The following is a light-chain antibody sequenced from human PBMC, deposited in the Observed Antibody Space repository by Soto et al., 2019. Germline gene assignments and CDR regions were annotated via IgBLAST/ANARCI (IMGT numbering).Light chain of an antibody. J-gene: IGKJ1*01. Sequence: DIVMTQTPLSLSVTPGEPASVSCRSSQSLLDSGDGNTYLDWYLQKPGQSPQLLIYTVSHRATGIPDRFSGSGSGPDFTLTISRLEPEDFAVYYCQHYGSSWLTFGQGTKVENK. CDR3: QHYGSSWLT. CDR1: QSLLDSGDGNTY. V-gene: IGKV2-40*01. CDR2: TVS.